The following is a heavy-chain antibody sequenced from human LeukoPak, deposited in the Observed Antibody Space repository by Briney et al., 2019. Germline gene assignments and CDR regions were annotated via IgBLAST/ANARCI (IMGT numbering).Heavy chain of an antibody. D-gene: IGHD2-15*01. V-gene: IGHV3-21*01. CDR1: GFTFSSYS. CDR2: ISSSSSYI. CDR3: ARARASGRSGFDY. J-gene: IGHJ4*02. Sequence: GGSLRLSCAASGFTFSSYSMNWVRQAPGKGLEWVSSISSSSSYIYYADSVKGRFTISRDNAKNSLDLQMNSLRDEDTAVYYCARARASGRSGFDYWGQGTLVTVSS.